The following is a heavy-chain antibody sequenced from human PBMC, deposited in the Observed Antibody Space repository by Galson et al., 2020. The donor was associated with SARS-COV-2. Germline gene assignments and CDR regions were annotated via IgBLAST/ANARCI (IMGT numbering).Heavy chain of an antibody. Sequence: SQTLSLTCTVSGGSISSSSYYWGWIRQPPGKGLEWIGSIYYSGSTYYNPSLQSRVTIPVDTSKNQFSLKLSSVTAADTAVYYCASVPVLRYFDWSSSSEYFQHWGQGTLVTVSS. CDR1: GGSISSSSYY. CDR2: IYYSGST. J-gene: IGHJ1*01. D-gene: IGHD3-9*01. V-gene: IGHV4-39*07. CDR3: ASVPVLRYFDWSSSSEYFQH.